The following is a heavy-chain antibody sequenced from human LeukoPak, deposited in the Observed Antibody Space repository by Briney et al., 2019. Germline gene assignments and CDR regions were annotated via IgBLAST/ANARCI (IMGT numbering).Heavy chain of an antibody. J-gene: IGHJ4*02. CDR2: ISWNSGSI. V-gene: IGHV3-9*01. Sequence: PGGSLRLSCAASGFTFDDYAVHWVRQAPGKGLEWVSGISWNSGSIGYADSVKGRFTISRDNAKNSLYLQMNSLRAEDTALYYCAKGYSSGWYYEYYFDYWGQGTLVTVSS. D-gene: IGHD6-19*01. CDR1: GFTFDDYA. CDR3: AKGYSSGWYYEYYFDY.